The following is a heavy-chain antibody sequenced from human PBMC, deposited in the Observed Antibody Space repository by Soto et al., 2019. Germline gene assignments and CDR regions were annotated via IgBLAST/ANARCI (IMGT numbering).Heavy chain of an antibody. CDR2: ISYDGSNK. Sequence: QVQLVESGGGVVQPGRSLRLSCAASGFTFSDNAMHWVGQAPGKGLEWVAVISYDGSNKYYGDSVKGRFTISRDNSNNTLYLQMNSLRSEDTAVYYCARGVVVVVAATPLDYWGQGTLVTVSS. CDR1: GFTFSDNA. D-gene: IGHD2-15*01. J-gene: IGHJ4*02. CDR3: ARGVVVVVAATPLDY. V-gene: IGHV3-30-3*01.